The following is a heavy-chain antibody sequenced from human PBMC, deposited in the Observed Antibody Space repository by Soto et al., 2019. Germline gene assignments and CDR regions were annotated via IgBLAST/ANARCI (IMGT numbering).Heavy chain of an antibody. D-gene: IGHD2-15*01. CDR1: GSTIPSYG. Sequence: QVQLVPSGAEVKKPGASVKVSCKASGSTIPSYGISGVRQAPGQGLEWVGRISVYNGNTNYAQKLQGRVTMTTDTYTSTADMELRSLRSYDTAVYYCARVVGALGPCFDPWGQGTLVTVSS. V-gene: IGHV1-18*01. CDR3: ARVVGALGPCFDP. J-gene: IGHJ5*02. CDR2: ISVYNGNT.